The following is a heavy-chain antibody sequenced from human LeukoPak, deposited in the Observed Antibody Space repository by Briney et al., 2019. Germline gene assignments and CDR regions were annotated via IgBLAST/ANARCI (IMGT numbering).Heavy chain of an antibody. J-gene: IGHJ5*02. CDR2: IYYSGST. Sequence: SETLSLTCTVSGGSISFPSYYWGWIRQPPGKGLEWIASIYYSGSTYFNPSLKSRVTISVAASKNQFSLNLSSVTAADTAVYYCARDYIGGGDYVGENWFDPWGQGTLVTVSS. CDR1: GGSISFPSYY. V-gene: IGHV4-39*02. CDR3: ARDYIGGGDYVGENWFDP. D-gene: IGHD4-17*01.